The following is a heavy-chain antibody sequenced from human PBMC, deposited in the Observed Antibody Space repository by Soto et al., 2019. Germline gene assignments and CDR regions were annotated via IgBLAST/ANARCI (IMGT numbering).Heavy chain of an antibody. V-gene: IGHV4-31*03. D-gene: IGHD6-6*01. CDR2: IYYSGST. Sequence: SETLSLTCTVSGGSISSGGYYWSWIRQHPGKGLEWIGYIYYSGSTYYNPSLKSRVTISVDTSKSQFSLKLSSVTAADTAVYYCASVMGSSSRSYYYGMDVWGQGTTVTVSS. CDR1: GGSISSGGYY. J-gene: IGHJ6*02. CDR3: ASVMGSSSRSYYYGMDV.